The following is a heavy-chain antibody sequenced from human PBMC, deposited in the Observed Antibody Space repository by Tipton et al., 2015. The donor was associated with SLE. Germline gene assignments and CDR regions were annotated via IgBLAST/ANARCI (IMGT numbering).Heavy chain of an antibody. Sequence: SLRLSCTASGFTFGDYAMSWVRQAPGKGLEWVGFIRSKAYGGTTEYAASVKGRFTISRDDSKSIAYLQMNSLKTEDTAVYYCTRVRDIVAVIAIGYFDYWGQGTLVTVSS. CDR2: IRSKAYGGTT. CDR3: TRVRDIVAVIAIGYFDY. J-gene: IGHJ4*02. CDR1: GFTFGDYA. D-gene: IGHD2-21*01. V-gene: IGHV3-49*04.